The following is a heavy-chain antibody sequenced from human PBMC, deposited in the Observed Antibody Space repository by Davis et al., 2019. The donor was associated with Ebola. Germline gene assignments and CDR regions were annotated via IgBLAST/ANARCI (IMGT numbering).Heavy chain of an antibody. D-gene: IGHD6-19*01. Sequence: GGSLRLSCAASGFTFSSYGMHWVRQAPGKGLEWVAVISYDGSNKYYADSVKGRFTISRDNSKNTLYLQMNSLRAEDTAVYYCVGSGFDYWGQGTPVTVSS. J-gene: IGHJ4*02. CDR1: GFTFSSYG. V-gene: IGHV3-30*03. CDR2: ISYDGSNK. CDR3: VGSGFDY.